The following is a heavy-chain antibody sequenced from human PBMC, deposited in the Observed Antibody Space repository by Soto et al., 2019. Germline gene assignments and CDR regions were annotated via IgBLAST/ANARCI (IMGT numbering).Heavy chain of an antibody. CDR2: LSGSGGST. D-gene: IGHD6-13*01. Sequence: EVQLLESGGGLVQPGGSLRLSCAASGFTFSSYAMNWVRQAPGKGLEWVSTLSGSGGSTYYADSVKGRFTISRDNSKNTLYLQMNSMRGEDTAVYSCTKNIGASGTNYYGMDVWGQGTTVTVSS. J-gene: IGHJ6*02. CDR3: TKNIGASGTNYYGMDV. CDR1: GFTFSSYA. V-gene: IGHV3-23*01.